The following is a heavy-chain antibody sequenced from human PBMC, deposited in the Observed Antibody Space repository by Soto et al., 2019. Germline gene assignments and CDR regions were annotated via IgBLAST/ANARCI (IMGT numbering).Heavy chain of an antibody. J-gene: IGHJ4*02. CDR2: TYPGDSDT. CDR3: VVQRKLQWVNY. Sequence: PGESLKISCTGSGYSFTGYWIGWVRQMPGKGLEWMGITYPGDSDTRYSPSFQGRVTISADKSINTAYLQWSSLKAPDTAMYYCVVQRKLQWVNYWGQGTLVTVSS. D-gene: IGHD1-26*01. CDR1: GYSFTGYW. V-gene: IGHV5-51*01.